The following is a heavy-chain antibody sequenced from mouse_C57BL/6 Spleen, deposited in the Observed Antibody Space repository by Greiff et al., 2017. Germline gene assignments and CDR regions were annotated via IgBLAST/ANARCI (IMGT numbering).Heavy chain of an antibody. CDR2: IRKKANNHAT. Sequence: EVQLVESGGGLVQPGGSMKLSCAASGFTFSDAWMDWVRQSPEKGLEWVAEIRKKANNHATYYAESVKGRFTISSDDSKSSVYLQMNSVRAEDTGIYYSTMSVHYGYDGDYWGQGTTLTVAS. D-gene: IGHD2-2*01. V-gene: IGHV6-6*01. J-gene: IGHJ2*01. CDR3: TMSVHYGYDGDY. CDR1: GFTFSDAW.